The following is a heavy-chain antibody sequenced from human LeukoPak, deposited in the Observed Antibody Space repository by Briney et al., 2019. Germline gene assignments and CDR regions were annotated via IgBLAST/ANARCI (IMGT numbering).Heavy chain of an antibody. J-gene: IGHJ4*02. CDR3: ARESGGHDY. Sequence: GGSLRLSCAASGITFSSFAMTWLRQAPGKGLEWVSVISGSGDTTYCADSVKGRFTTSRDNSKSTLYLQMNSLRVEDTAIYHCARESGGHDYWGQGTLVTVSS. V-gene: IGHV3-23*01. CDR1: GITFSSFA. D-gene: IGHD1-1*01. CDR2: ISGSGDTT.